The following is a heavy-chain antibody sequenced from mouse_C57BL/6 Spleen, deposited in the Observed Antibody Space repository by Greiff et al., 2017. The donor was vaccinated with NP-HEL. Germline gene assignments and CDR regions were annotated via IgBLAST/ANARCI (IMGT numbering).Heavy chain of an antibody. D-gene: IGHD2-1*01. J-gene: IGHJ2*01. CDR1: GYAFSSSW. V-gene: IGHV1-82*01. CDR2: IYPGDGDT. Sequence: VQLHQSGPELVKPGASVKISCKASGYAFSSSWMNWVKQRPGKGLEWIGRIYPGDGDTNYNGKFKGKATLTADKSSSTAYMQLSSLTSEDSAVYFCARGGIYYGFDYWGQGTTLTVSS. CDR3: ARGGIYYGFDY.